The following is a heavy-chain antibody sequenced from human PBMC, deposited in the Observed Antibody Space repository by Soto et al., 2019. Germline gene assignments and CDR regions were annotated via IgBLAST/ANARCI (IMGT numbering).Heavy chain of an antibody. J-gene: IGHJ4*02. V-gene: IGHV3-30*18. D-gene: IGHD6-13*01. CDR3: AKGRIAAAAKNYYFDY. CDR1: GFTFRSYG. CDR2: ISYDGSNK. Sequence: QVQLVESGGGVVQPGRSLRLSCAASGFTFRSYGMHWVRQAPGKGLEWVAVISYDGSNKYYADSVKGRFTISRDNSKNTLYLQMNNLKAEDTAVYYCAKGRIAAAAKNYYFDYWGQGTLVTVSS.